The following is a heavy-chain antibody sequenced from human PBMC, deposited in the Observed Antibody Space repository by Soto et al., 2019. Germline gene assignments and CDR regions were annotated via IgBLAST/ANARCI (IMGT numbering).Heavy chain of an antibody. D-gene: IGHD2-8*01. Sequence: EVQLVQSGGGLVKPGESLRLSCAASGFAFRTYSMNWVRQVPGKGLEWVSGISSTSTYIFYADSVKGRFTISRDNAKNSLYMQMNSLRAEDTAVYYCARDLGVTATGQSLDYWGQGTQVTVSS. CDR1: GFAFRTYS. CDR3: ARDLGVTATGQSLDY. J-gene: IGHJ4*02. V-gene: IGHV3-21*01. CDR2: ISSTSTYI.